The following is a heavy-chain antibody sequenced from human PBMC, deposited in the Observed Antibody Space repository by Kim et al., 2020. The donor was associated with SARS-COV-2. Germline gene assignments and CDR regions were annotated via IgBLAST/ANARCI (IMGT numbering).Heavy chain of an antibody. CDR1: GFTFSGSA. V-gene: IGHV3-73*01. CDR3: TRALDGLWFGESHYYYGMDV. D-gene: IGHD3-10*01. J-gene: IGHJ6*02. CDR2: IRSKANSYAT. Sequence: GGSLRLSCAASGFTFSGSAMHWVRQASGKGLEWVGRIRSKANSYATAYAASVKGRFTISRDDSKNTEYLQMNSLKTEDTAVYYCTRALDGLWFGESHYYYGMDVWGQGTTVTVSS.